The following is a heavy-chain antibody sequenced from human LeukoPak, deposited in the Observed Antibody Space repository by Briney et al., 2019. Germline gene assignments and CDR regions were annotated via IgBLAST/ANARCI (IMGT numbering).Heavy chain of an antibody. CDR1: GGSISSYY. D-gene: IGHD2-2*01. V-gene: IGHV4-59*01. CDR3: ASYCSSTSCTDAFDI. CDR2: IYYSGST. Sequence: SETLSLTCAVSGGSISSYYWSWVRQPPGKGLEWVGYIYYSGSTNYNPSLKSRVTISVDTSKSQFSLKLSSVTAADTAVYYCASYCSSTSCTDAFDIWGQGTMVTVSS. J-gene: IGHJ3*02.